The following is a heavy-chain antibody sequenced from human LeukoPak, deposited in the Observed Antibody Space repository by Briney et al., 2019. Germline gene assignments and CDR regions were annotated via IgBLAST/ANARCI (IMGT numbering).Heavy chain of an antibody. V-gene: IGHV3-30*04. Sequence: GRSLRLSCAASGFTFSSYAMHWVRQAPGKGLEWVAVISYDGSNKYYADSVKGRFTISRDNSKNTLYLQMNSLRAEDTAVYYCARETVVAKRPNGFDYWGQGTLVTVSS. CDR1: GFTFSSYA. J-gene: IGHJ4*02. D-gene: IGHD3-22*01. CDR3: ARETVVAKRPNGFDY. CDR2: ISYDGSNK.